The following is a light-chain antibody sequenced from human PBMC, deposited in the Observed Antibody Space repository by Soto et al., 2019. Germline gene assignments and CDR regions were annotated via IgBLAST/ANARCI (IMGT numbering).Light chain of an antibody. V-gene: IGKV3-20*01. Sequence: EIVLTQSPGTLSLSPGERATLSCRASQSVSSSYLAWYQQKPGQAPRLLIYGASSRATGIPDRFSGSGSGTDSNLTISRLEPEDFALYYCQQYGSSTRTFGQGTKVDIK. CDR3: QQYGSSTRT. CDR2: GAS. CDR1: QSVSSSY. J-gene: IGKJ1*01.